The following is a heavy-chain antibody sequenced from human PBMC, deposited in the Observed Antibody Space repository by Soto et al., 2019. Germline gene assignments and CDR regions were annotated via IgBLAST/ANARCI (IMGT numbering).Heavy chain of an antibody. J-gene: IGHJ6*02. Sequence: QVQLVQSGAEVKKPGASVKVSCKASGYTFTSYDINWVRQATGQGLEWMGWMNPNSGNTGYAQKFQGRVTMTTDTSTSTAYMELRSLRSDDTAVYYCARGGEYSGYEYYYYGMDVWGQGTTVTVSS. V-gene: IGHV1-8*01. CDR2: MNPNSGNT. CDR3: ARGGEYSGYEYYYYGMDV. D-gene: IGHD5-12*01. CDR1: GYTFTSYD.